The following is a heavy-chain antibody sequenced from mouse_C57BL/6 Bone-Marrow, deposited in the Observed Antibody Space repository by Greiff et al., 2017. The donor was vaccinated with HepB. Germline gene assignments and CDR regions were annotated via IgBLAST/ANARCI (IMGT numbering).Heavy chain of an antibody. CDR3: ARELTDYFDY. V-gene: IGHV3-6*01. CDR1: GYSITSGYY. J-gene: IGHJ2*01. Sequence: EVQLQQSGPGLVKPSQSLSLTCSVTGYSITSGYYWNWIRQFPGNKLEWMGYISYDGSNNYNPSLKNRISITRDTSKNQFFLKLNSVTTEDTATYYCARELTDYFDYWGQGTTLTVSS. CDR2: ISYDGSN.